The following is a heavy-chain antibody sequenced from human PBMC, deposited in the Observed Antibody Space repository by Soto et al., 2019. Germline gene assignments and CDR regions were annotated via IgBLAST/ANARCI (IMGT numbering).Heavy chain of an antibody. D-gene: IGHD1-7*01. CDR1: GYSISSGYS. Sequence: SETLSLTCAVSGYSISSGYSWGWIRQPPGKGLEWIGTIYHSGSTYYNPSLKSRITISVDTSRNHFSLKLSSVTAADTAVYYCARQLELREDWFDPWGQGTMVTVYS. CDR3: ARQLELREDWFDP. CDR2: IYHSGST. V-gene: IGHV4-38-2*01. J-gene: IGHJ5*02.